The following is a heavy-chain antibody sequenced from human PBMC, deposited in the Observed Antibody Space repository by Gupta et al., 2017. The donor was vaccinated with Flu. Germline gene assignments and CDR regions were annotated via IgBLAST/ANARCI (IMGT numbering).Heavy chain of an antibody. J-gene: IGHJ4*02. V-gene: IGHV4-31*03. CDR3: ASSTIFGVVGYFDY. CDR2: IHYSGST. CDR1: GGSISSGGHY. D-gene: IGHD3-3*01. Sequence: QVHLQESGPGLVKPSQTLSLTCTVSGGSISSGGHYWNWIRQHPGKGLEWIGHIHYSGSTYYNPSLKSRVTISVDTSKNQFSLKLNSVTAADTAVYYCASSTIFGVVGYFDYWGQGSLVTVSS.